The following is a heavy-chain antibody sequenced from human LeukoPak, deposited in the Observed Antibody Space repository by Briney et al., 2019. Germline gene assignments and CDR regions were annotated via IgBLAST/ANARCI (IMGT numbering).Heavy chain of an antibody. D-gene: IGHD3-10*01. CDR3: AMDPNRGTNY. J-gene: IGHJ4*02. CDR2: IGISGGGI. CDR1: GFSFSTYT. V-gene: IGHV3-23*01. Sequence: GGSLRLSCIASGFSFSTYTMYWVPQAPGKGLEWVSIIGISGGGIHHADSVKGRFTISRDDSKNTVYLQMNSLRVDDTAVYYCAMDPNRGTNYWGQGALVTVSS.